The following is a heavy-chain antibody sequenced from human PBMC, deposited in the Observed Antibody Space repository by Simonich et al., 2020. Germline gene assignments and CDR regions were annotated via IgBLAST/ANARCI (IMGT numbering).Heavy chain of an antibody. CDR2: IKQDGIEK. D-gene: IGHD3-9*01. Sequence: EVQLVESGGGLVQPGGSLRLSCAAAGFSFSSYWVSWVRQAPGKGRGWVDNIKQDGIEKYYVDSVKGGFTSARDNAKNSLYLQMNSLRAEDTAVYYCARFRGRYFDWLFDYWGQGTLVTVSS. CDR1: GFSFSSYW. CDR3: ARFRGRYFDWLFDY. V-gene: IGHV3-7*01. J-gene: IGHJ4*02.